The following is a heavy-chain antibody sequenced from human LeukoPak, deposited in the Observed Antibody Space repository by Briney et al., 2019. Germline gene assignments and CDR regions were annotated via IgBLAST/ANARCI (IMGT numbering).Heavy chain of an antibody. CDR2: IYTSGST. D-gene: IGHD3-22*01. CDR1: GGSIYAYY. CDR3: ARGVYYYDSSGYYVGTHDP. J-gene: IGHJ5*02. V-gene: IGHV4-4*07. Sequence: SETLSLTCTVSGGSIYAYYWNWVRQPAGKGLEWIGHIYTSGSTNYNPSLKSRVTMSVDTSKNQFSLKLSSVTAADTAVYYCARGVYYYDSSGYYVGTHDPWGQGTLVTVSS.